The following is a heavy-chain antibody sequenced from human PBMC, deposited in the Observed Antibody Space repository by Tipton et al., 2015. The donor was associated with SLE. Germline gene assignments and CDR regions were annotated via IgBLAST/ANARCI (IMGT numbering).Heavy chain of an antibody. J-gene: IGHJ4*02. Sequence: TLSLTCAVSGGSMNSGGYSWNWIRQPAGKGLEWIGRIYKSGSTNYNPSLESRVTISVDMSKNQFSLKLSSVTAADTAVYYCARDGYSSGWDGDFDYWGQGTLVTVSS. CDR2: IYKSGST. V-gene: IGHV4-61*02. CDR3: ARDGYSSGWDGDFDY. CDR1: GGSMNSGGYS. D-gene: IGHD6-19*01.